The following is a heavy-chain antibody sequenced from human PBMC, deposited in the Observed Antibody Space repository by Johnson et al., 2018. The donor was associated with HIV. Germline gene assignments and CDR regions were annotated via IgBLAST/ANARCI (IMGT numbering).Heavy chain of an antibody. D-gene: IGHD6-19*01. CDR2: ISHDGSNR. J-gene: IGHJ3*02. CDR1: RFTFSYYA. CDR3: ARDREYGLAWGWALDI. V-gene: IGHV3-30*04. Sequence: QVQLVESGGGVVQPGRSLRLSCAASRFTFSYYAMHWVRQAPGKGLAWMAVISHDGSNRYYADSVKGRFTISRDNSKNTLYLQTNSLRGEDTAVYYCARDREYGLAWGWALDIWGQGTMVTVSS.